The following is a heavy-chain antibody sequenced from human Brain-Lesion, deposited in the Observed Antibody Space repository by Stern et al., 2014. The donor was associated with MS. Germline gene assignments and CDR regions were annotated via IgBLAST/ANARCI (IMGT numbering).Heavy chain of an antibody. D-gene: IGHD2-2*01. J-gene: IGHJ6*02. CDR2: ISVGTDYI. CDR3: ARVDCSGTNCFYYYYGMDV. Sequence: EVQLVESGGGLVKPGGSLRLSCEASGFTFNSYSMNWVRQAPGKGLEWVSSISVGTDYIYYADSVKGRFIISRDNAKNSLFLQMNTLRAEDTAVYYCARVDCSGTNCFYYYYGMDVWGQGTTVTVSS. CDR1: GFTFNSYS. V-gene: IGHV3-21*01.